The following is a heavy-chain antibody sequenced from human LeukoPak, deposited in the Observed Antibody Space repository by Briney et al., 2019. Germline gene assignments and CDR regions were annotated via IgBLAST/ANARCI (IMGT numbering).Heavy chain of an antibody. D-gene: IGHD4-17*01. CDR3: ASYDTLYYGDYVGRAFDI. CDR2: IIPIFGTA. Sequence: SVKVSCKASGGTFSSYAISWVRQAPGQGLEWMGGIIPIFGTANYAQKFQGRVTITADESTSTAYKELSSLRSEDTAVYYCASYDTLYYGDYVGRAFDIWGQGTMVTVSS. J-gene: IGHJ3*02. CDR1: GGTFSSYA. V-gene: IGHV1-69*01.